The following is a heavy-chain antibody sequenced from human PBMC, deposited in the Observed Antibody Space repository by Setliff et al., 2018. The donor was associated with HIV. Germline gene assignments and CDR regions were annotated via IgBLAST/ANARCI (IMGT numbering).Heavy chain of an antibody. V-gene: IGHV1-2*02. CDR3: ATGAIGYYPPFDF. CDR2: MDPKSGDA. CDR1: GYAITGYY. J-gene: IGHJ4*02. Sequence: ASVKVSCKTSGYAITGYYIHWVRQAPGQGLQWMGWMDPKSGDANPAPIFQGRVTMTTDTSITSVYLELSGLTSADTAVYYCATGAIGYYPPFDFWGQGTLVTSPQ. D-gene: IGHD2-2*03.